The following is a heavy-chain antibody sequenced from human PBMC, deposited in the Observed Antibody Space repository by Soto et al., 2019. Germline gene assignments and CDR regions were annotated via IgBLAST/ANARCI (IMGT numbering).Heavy chain of an antibody. J-gene: IGHJ6*03. CDR3: AKEDSGFSGYMDV. Sequence: EVQLVESGGGLVQPGRSLRLSCVASGFTFYNHGMHWVRQAPGRGLEWVSGITWSSDSMGYADYVKVRFTISRDNAKNSLYLQMNSLRHEEPALYYCAKEDSGFSGYMDVWGKGTKVTVSS. CDR2: ITWSSDSM. CDR1: GFTFYNHG. V-gene: IGHV3-9*01. D-gene: IGHD3-10*01.